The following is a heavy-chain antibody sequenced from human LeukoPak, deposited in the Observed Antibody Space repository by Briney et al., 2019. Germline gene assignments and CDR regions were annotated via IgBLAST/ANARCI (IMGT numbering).Heavy chain of an antibody. CDR1: GGSISSYY. CDR3: ARGGASSRYFNS. D-gene: IGHD6-13*01. Sequence: PSETLSLTCTVSGGSISSYYWNWIRQPPGKGLEWIGYIYNTGNTNNNPSLKSRVTISVDTSKNDFSLKLSSVTAADTAVYYCARGGASSRYFNSWGQGTLVTVSS. CDR2: IYNTGNT. V-gene: IGHV4-59*01. J-gene: IGHJ4*02.